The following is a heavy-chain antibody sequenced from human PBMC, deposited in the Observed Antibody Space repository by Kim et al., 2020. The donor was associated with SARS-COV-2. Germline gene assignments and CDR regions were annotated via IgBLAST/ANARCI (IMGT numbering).Heavy chain of an antibody. J-gene: IGHJ4*01. CDR2: LSGSGRNT. V-gene: IGHV3-23*01. Sequence: GGSLRLSCAASGFTFNNYAMSWVRQPPGKGPEWGSSLSGSGRNTYYADSVRGRFTISSDNSKNTLYLPMNRLRVDDTAIYYCAKDGGGWYASGWYYF. D-gene: IGHD6-19*01. CDR1: GFTFNNYA. CDR3: AKDGGGWYASGWYYF.